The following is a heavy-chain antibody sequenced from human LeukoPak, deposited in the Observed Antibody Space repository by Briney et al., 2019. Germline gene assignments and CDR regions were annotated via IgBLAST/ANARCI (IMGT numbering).Heavy chain of an antibody. CDR2: ISSSGDTT. V-gene: IGHV3-48*03. CDR3: AREGSSSGFDN. J-gene: IGHJ4*02. Sequence: GGSLRLSCAASGFTFSSYEMNWVRQAPGKGLEWVSYISSSGDTTHYPDSVRGRFTIYRDSAKNSLYLQMNNLRADDTALYYCAREGSSSGFDNWGRGTLVTVPS. D-gene: IGHD6-6*01. CDR1: GFTFSSYE.